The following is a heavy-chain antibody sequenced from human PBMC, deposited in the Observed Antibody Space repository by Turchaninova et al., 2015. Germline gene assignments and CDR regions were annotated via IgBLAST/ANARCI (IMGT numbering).Heavy chain of an antibody. J-gene: IGHJ6*02. V-gene: IGHV3-48*03. CDR1: GFTFSSYE. Sequence: EVQLVESGGGLVQPGGSLRLSCAASGFTFSSYEMNWVRQAPGKGLEWVSYISSSGITIYNPDAWKGRFTISRDNAKNSLYLQMNSLRAEDTAVYYCARDPLDMITFGYYYYGMDVWGQGTTVTVSS. CDR2: ISSSGITI. CDR3: ARDPLDMITFGYYYYGMDV. D-gene: IGHD3-16*01.